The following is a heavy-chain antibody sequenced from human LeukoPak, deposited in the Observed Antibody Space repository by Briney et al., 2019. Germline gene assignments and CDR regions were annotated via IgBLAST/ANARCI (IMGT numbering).Heavy chain of an antibody. CDR3: AKAPSGTPYQFDY. CDR1: GFTFSTYG. V-gene: IGHV3-33*06. D-gene: IGHD3-10*01. Sequence: PGRSLRLSCAASGFTFSTYGMHWVRQAPGKGLEWVAVIWYDGSNKYYADSAKGRFTISRDNSKNTLYLQMNSLRAEDTAVYYCAKAPSGTPYQFDYWGQGTLVTVSS. J-gene: IGHJ4*02. CDR2: IWYDGSNK.